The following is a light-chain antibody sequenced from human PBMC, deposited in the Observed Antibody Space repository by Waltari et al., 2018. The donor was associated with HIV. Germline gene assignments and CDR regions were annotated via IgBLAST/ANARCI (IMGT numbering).Light chain of an antibody. CDR2: EVN. CDR1: SSDVGGDNY. V-gene: IGLV2-8*01. Sequence: QSALTQPPSASGSPGQSVTISCTGTSSDVGGDNYASWYQQHPGKATKLMIYEVNKRPSGVPGRFSGANSGNTASLTVSGLQPEDEADYYCSSYAGSNNFVFGTGTKVTVL. J-gene: IGLJ1*01. CDR3: SSYAGSNNFV.